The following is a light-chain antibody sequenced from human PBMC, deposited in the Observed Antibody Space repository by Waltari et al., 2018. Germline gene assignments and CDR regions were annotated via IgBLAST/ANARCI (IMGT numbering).Light chain of an antibody. CDR2: DVT. Sequence: QSALTQPASVSGSPGQSITISCTGASSDLGVYYHSSWYQQHPGKAPKLIIYDVTKRPSGVSNRFSGSSSGNTASLTISGLRAEDEADYYCSSYTTSTTLIFGSGTKVTVL. CDR1: SSDLGVYYH. J-gene: IGLJ1*01. V-gene: IGLV2-14*01. CDR3: SSYTTSTTLI.